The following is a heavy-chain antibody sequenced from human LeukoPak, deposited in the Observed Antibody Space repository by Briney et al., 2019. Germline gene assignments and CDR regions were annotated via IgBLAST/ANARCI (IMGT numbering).Heavy chain of an antibody. Sequence: TGGSLRLSCAASGFTFSDYYMSWIRQAPGKGLEWVAVISYEGSNKYYADSVKGRFTISRDNSKNTLYLQMNSLRAEDTAVYYCAKGKAIFGVVNRAFDIWGQGTMVTVSS. CDR3: AKGKAIFGVVNRAFDI. J-gene: IGHJ3*02. V-gene: IGHV3-30*18. CDR2: ISYEGSNK. CDR1: GFTFSDYY. D-gene: IGHD3-3*01.